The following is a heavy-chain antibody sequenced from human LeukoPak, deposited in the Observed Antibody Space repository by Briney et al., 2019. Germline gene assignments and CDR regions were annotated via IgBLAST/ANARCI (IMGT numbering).Heavy chain of an antibody. V-gene: IGHV3-7*01. Sequence: GGSLRLSCATSGFTFSSYNMNWVRQAPGKGLEWVANVQHIGGETYYVDSVKGRFTISRDNAKNSVYLQMNSLGADDTAVYYCATYSILNAREFRYWGQGTLVTVTS. CDR1: GFTFSSYN. CDR3: ATYSILNAREFRY. J-gene: IGHJ1*01. D-gene: IGHD4-11*01. CDR2: VQHIGGET.